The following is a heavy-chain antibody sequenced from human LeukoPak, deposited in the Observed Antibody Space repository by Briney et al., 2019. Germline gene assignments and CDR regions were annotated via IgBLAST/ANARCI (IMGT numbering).Heavy chain of an antibody. Sequence: GGSLRLSCAASGFTFSSYSMNWVRQAPGKGLEWVSSISSSTSFIYYADSVKGRFTISRDDAKNSLYLQMNSLRVEDTAVYYCAISGSSLLGYWGQGTLVTVSS. CDR1: GFTFSSYS. D-gene: IGHD1-26*01. CDR3: AISGSSLLGY. CDR2: ISSSTSFI. J-gene: IGHJ4*02. V-gene: IGHV3-21*01.